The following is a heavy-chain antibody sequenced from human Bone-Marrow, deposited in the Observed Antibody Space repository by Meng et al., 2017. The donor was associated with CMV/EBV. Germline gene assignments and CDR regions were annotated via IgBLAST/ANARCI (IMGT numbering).Heavy chain of an antibody. Sequence: PQLQESGPGPGKPSETLSPPCTVSGGPISSNYYWGWIRQSPGKGLEWIGSLYYNGDTYYNPSLKSRVTLSVDTSKNQFSLKLNSVIAADTAVYYCAQRIYIDSYYFDSWGQGTLVTVSS. CDR1: GGPISSNYY. D-gene: IGHD2/OR15-2a*01. J-gene: IGHJ4*02. CDR2: LYYNGDT. CDR3: AQRIYIDSYYFDS. V-gene: IGHV4-39*07.